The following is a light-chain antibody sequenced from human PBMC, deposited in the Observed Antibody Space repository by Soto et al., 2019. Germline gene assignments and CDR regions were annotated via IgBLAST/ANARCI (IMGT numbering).Light chain of an antibody. CDR1: HSVSSSY. CDR3: QQYGNSRLII. CDR2: GAS. Sequence: EIVLTQSPGTLSLSPGERATLSCRASHSVSSSYFAWYQQTPGQAPRLLLYGASRRATGIPDRFSGSGSGTNFTLTISRLEPEDFAVYYCQQYGNSRLIIFGGGTKVEIK. J-gene: IGKJ4*01. V-gene: IGKV3-20*01.